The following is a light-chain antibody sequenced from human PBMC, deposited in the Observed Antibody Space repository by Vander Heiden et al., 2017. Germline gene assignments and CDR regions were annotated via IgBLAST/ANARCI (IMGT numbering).Light chain of an antibody. Sequence: QSVLTQPPSVSGAPGQRVTISCTGSTSTIGAGYGVHWYQQLPGTAPKLLIYDNINRPSGVPDRFSGSESGTSASLAITGLQAEDEADYYCQSYDSSLGGHVVFGGGTKLTVL. J-gene: IGLJ2*01. CDR1: TSTIGAGYG. CDR3: QSYDSSLGGHVV. CDR2: DNI. V-gene: IGLV1-40*01.